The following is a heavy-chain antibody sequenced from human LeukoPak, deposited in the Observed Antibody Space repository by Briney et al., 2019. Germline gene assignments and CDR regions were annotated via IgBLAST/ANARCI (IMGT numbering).Heavy chain of an antibody. CDR3: TRDVVVVTYGY. J-gene: IGHJ4*02. Sequence: QPGGSLRLSCTASGFTFGDYAMSWFRQAPGKGLEWVGFIRSKAYGGTTEYAASVKGRFTISRDDSKSIAYLQMNSLKTEDTAVYYCTRDVVVVTYGYWGQGTLVTVSS. V-gene: IGHV3-49*03. D-gene: IGHD3-22*01. CDR2: IRSKAYGGTT. CDR1: GFTFGDYA.